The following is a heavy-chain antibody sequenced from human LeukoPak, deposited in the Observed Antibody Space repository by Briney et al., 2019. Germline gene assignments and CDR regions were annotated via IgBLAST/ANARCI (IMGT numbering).Heavy chain of an antibody. Sequence: SETLSLTCTVSDDSITMYYWTWIRQPPGKGLEWIGYVDHTGSTKFNPSLNGRVSISRDTSNSFFSLRLRSVTAADTAVYFCARGRVSSSTWYSTYYYFFYMDFWGKGTTVTVSS. V-gene: IGHV4-59*01. J-gene: IGHJ6*03. CDR3: ARGRVSSSTWYSTYYYFFYMDF. D-gene: IGHD4-11*01. CDR2: VDHTGST. CDR1: DDSITMYY.